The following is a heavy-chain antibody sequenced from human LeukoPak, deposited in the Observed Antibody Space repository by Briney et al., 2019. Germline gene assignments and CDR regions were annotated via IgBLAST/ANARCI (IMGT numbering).Heavy chain of an antibody. D-gene: IGHD3-9*01. CDR2: IRSKAYGGTA. V-gene: IGHV3-49*03. CDR1: GFTFGDHS. J-gene: IGHJ4*02. Sequence: GGSLRLPCTASGFTFGDHSVSWFRQAPGKGLEWVGFIRSKAYGGTAEYAASVKGRFTISRDDSKSVAYLQMDSLKTEDTAVYHCTREIRYFDWFQADYWGQGTLVTVSS. CDR3: TREIRYFDWFQADY.